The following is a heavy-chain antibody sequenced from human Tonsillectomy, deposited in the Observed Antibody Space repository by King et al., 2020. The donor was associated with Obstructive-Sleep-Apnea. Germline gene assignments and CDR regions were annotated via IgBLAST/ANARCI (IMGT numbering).Heavy chain of an antibody. D-gene: IGHD5-18*01. V-gene: IGHV4-31*03. CDR1: GGSISSGGYY. Sequence: QLQESGPGLVKPSQTLSLTYTVSGGSISSGGYYWSWIRQHPGKGLEWIGYIYYSGSTYYNPSLKSRVTISVDTSKNQFSLKLSSVTAADTAVYYCARENRGRGYSYGYFDYWGQGTLVTVSS. CDR2: IYYSGST. J-gene: IGHJ4*02. CDR3: ARENRGRGYSYGYFDY.